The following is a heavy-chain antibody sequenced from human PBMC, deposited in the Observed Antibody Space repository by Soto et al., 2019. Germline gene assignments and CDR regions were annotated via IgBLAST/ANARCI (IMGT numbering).Heavy chain of an antibody. D-gene: IGHD5-12*01. CDR2: IYWDDDK. Sequence: QITLKESGPTLVKPTQTLTLTCTFSGFSLSTSGVGVGWIRQPPGKALEWLALIYWDDDKRYSPSLKSRLTITKDPSKNQVVLTMTNMDPVDTATYYCAHTRSERGYSGYVLRGFDYWGQGTLVTVSS. V-gene: IGHV2-5*02. CDR1: GFSLSTSGVG. CDR3: AHTRSERGYSGYVLRGFDY. J-gene: IGHJ4*02.